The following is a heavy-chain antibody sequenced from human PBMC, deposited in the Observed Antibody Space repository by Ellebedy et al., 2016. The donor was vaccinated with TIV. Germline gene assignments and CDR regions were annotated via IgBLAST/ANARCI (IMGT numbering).Heavy chain of an antibody. CDR2: IDPSGGGT. J-gene: IGHJ4*02. CDR3: ATYGSGTYASFDK. D-gene: IGHD3-10*01. Sequence: ASVKVSCKASGYTFTKFYMHWVRQAPGQGLEWMGIIDPSGGGTTYTQKFQGRINVTRDTSTSTVYMELSGLRYDDTAVYYCATYGSGTYASFDKWGLGTLVSVSS. V-gene: IGHV1-46*01. CDR1: GYTFTKFY.